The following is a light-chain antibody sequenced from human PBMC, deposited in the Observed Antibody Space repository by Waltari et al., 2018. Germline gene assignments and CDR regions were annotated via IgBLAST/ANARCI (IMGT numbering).Light chain of an antibody. V-gene: IGLV2-14*01. J-gene: IGLJ1*01. CDR3: SSYTTSSAPGV. CDR2: EVS. Sequence: QSALTQPASVSGSPGQSITTSCSGTDSDVGAYDFVSSYQQHPGKAPHLIIYEVSNRPSGISNRFSASKSGNTASLTISGLQAEDEADYYCSSYTTSSAPGVFGTGTRVTVL. CDR1: DSDVGAYDF.